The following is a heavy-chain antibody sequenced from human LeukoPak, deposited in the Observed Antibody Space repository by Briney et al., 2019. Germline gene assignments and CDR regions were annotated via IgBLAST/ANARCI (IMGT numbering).Heavy chain of an antibody. CDR1: GFTFDDYA. CDR2: ISWNSGSI. J-gene: IGHJ6*02. Sequence: AGRSLRLSCAASGFTFDDYAMHWVRQAPGKGLEWVSGISWNSGSIGYADSVKGRFTISRDNAKNSLYLQMNSLRAEDTALYYCAKGLSRGYGSSGWYGYYYGMDVWGQGTTVTVSS. V-gene: IGHV3-9*01. D-gene: IGHD6-19*01. CDR3: AKGLSRGYGSSGWYGYYYGMDV.